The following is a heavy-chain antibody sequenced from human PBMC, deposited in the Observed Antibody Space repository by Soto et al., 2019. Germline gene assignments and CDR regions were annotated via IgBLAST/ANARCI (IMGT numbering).Heavy chain of an antibody. D-gene: IGHD1-26*01. V-gene: IGHV3-74*01. CDR2: IYFDGITT. Sequence: PGGSLRLSCTASGFTFNTHWMHWVRQAPGKGLVGVSRIYFDGITTNYADSVKGLLTVSRDNAKNTVYLHVNTLRDEDTAVYYCARGGAMGVDYWGQGTLVTVSS. CDR3: ARGGAMGVDY. J-gene: IGHJ4*02. CDR1: GFTFNTHW.